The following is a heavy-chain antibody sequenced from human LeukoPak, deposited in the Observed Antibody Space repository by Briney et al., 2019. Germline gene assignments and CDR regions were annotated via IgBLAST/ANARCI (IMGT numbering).Heavy chain of an antibody. CDR3: ARGSHQDYFGSMTYLFDY. CDR1: GFTFSSYA. V-gene: IGHV3-30*04. Sequence: GGSLRLSCAASGFTFSSYAIHWVRQDPGEGLEWVTFISQEGSNKYYADSVKGRFTISRDNPKKTLYLQVNSLRVEDTAVYYCARGSHQDYFGSMTYLFDYWGQGTLVTVSS. CDR2: ISQEGSNK. D-gene: IGHD3-10*01. J-gene: IGHJ4*02.